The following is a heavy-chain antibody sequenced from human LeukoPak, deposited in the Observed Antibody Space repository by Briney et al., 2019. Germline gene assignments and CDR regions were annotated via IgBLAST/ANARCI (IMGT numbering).Heavy chain of an antibody. CDR3: AKDSSGWLHYFDY. J-gene: IGHJ4*02. V-gene: IGHV3-30*04. D-gene: IGHD6-19*01. CDR2: ISYDGSNK. CDR1: GFTFSSYA. Sequence: PGRSLRLSCAASGFTFSSYAMHWVRQAPGKGLEWVAVISYDGSNKYYADSVKGRFTISRDNSKNTLYLQMNSLRAEDTAVYYCAKDSSGWLHYFDYWGQGTLVTVSS.